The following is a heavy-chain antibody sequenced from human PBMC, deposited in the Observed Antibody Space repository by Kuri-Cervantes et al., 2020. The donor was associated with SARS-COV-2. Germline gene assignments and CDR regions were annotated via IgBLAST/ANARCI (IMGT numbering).Heavy chain of an antibody. CDR3: ARGISWFGELNIGVPYYYGMDV. J-gene: IGHJ6*02. V-gene: IGHV3-30-3*01. Sequence: GGSLRLSCAASGFTFSSYAMLWVRQAPGKGLGWVAVISYDGSNKYYADSVKGRFTISRDNSKNTLYLQMNSLRAEGTAVYYGARGISWFGELNIGVPYYYGMDVWGQGTTVTVSS. CDR1: GFTFSSYA. D-gene: IGHD3-10*01. CDR2: ISYDGSNK.